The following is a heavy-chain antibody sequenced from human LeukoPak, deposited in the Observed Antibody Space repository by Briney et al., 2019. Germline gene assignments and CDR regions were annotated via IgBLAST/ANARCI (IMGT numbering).Heavy chain of an antibody. J-gene: IGHJ4*02. CDR3: ARERGGYYERNGYSDY. D-gene: IGHD3-22*01. CDR1: GFTVSSNY. CDR2: IYSGGAT. Sequence: GGSLRLSCAASGFTVSSNYMSWVRQAPGKGLEWVSSIYSGGATYYADSVKGRFTISRDNSKNTLYLQMNRLRAEDTAVYYCARERGGYYERNGYSDYRGQGTLVTVSS. V-gene: IGHV3-66*01.